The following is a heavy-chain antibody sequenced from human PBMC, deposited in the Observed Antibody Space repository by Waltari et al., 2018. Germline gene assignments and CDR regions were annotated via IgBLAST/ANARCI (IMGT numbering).Heavy chain of an antibody. V-gene: IGHV4-34*01. Sequence: QVQLQQWGAGLLKPSETLSLTCAVYGGSFSGYYWSWVRQPPGEGLEWIGEINHSGSTNYNPSLKSRVTISVYASKNQFSLRLTSVTAADTAVYYCARSFLAVAGTGYYYMDGWGKGTTVIVSS. CDR2: INHSGST. D-gene: IGHD6-19*01. CDR3: ARSFLAVAGTGYYYMDG. CDR1: GGSFSGYY. J-gene: IGHJ6*03.